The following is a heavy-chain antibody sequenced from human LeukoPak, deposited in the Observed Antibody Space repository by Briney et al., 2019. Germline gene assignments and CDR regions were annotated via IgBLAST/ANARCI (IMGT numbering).Heavy chain of an antibody. D-gene: IGHD1-26*01. J-gene: IGHJ4*02. CDR1: GFTFSSYS. CDR3: ARTRRELPHSFDY. CDR2: ISSSSSYI. Sequence: GGSLRLSCAASGFTFSSYSMNWVRQAPGKGLEWVSSISSSSSYIYYADSVKGRFTISRDNAKNSLYLQMNSLRAEDTALYYCARTRRELPHSFDYWGQGTLVTVSS. V-gene: IGHV3-21*04.